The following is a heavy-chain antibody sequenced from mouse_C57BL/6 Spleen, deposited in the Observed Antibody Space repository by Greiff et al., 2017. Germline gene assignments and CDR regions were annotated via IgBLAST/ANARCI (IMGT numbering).Heavy chain of an antibody. CDR1: GYTFTDYY. CDR3: GRWRHFDD. D-gene: IGHD6-1*01. CDR2: INPNNGGT. J-gene: IGHJ2*01. V-gene: IGHV1-26*01. Sequence: EVQLQQSGPELVKPGASVKISCKASGYTFTDYYMNWVKQSHGKSLEWIGDINPNNGGTSYNQKFKGKATLTVDKSSSTAYMELRSLTSEDSAVYYGGRWRHFDDWGKGTTLTVSS.